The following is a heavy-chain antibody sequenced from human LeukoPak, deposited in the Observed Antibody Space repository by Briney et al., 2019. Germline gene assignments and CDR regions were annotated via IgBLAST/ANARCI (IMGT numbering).Heavy chain of an antibody. CDR1: GGSISITSHY. Sequence: SETLSLTCTVSGGSISITSHYWGWIRQPPGKGLEWIGIIYYSGSTYYNPSLKSRVTISVDTSKNQFSLKLSSVTAADTAVYYCARDRYFWNIDYWGQGTLVTVSS. V-gene: IGHV4-39*07. CDR2: IYYSGST. J-gene: IGHJ4*02. CDR3: ARDRYFWNIDY. D-gene: IGHD1/OR15-1a*01.